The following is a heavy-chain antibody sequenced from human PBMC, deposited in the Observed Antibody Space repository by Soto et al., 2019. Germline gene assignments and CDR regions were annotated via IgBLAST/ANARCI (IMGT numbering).Heavy chain of an antibody. CDR1: GYTFTGHY. Sequence: GASVKVSCKASGYTFTGHYIHWVRQAPEQGPEWMGEIGPESGATRYAQKFQGRVTMTRDMSITTVYMELNNLSPDDTAVYYCGRGRSGQIVVFYSGQGTQVTVSS. CDR3: GRGRSGQIVVFY. D-gene: IGHD1-26*01. V-gene: IGHV1-2*02. CDR2: IGPESGAT. J-gene: IGHJ4*02.